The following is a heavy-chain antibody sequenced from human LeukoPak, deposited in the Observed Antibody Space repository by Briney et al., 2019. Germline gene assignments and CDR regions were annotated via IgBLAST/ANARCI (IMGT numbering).Heavy chain of an antibody. CDR3: ARYCSNSNCHMLDY. Sequence: SETLSLTCAVYGYSISSGYYWGWIRQPPGKGLEWIGSIYHSGSGSAYYNPSLKSRVTISVDTSRDHFSLELSSVTAADTAVYYCARYCSNSNCHMLDYWGQGTLVTVSS. D-gene: IGHD2-2*01. CDR2: IYHSGSGSA. J-gene: IGHJ4*02. V-gene: IGHV4-38-2*01. CDR1: GYSISSGYY.